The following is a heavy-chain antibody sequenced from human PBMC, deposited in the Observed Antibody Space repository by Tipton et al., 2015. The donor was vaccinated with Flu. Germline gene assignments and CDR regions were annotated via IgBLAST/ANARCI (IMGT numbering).Heavy chain of an antibody. CDR1: GYAFTGYY. Sequence: QSGPEVKKSGASVKVSCQASGYAFTGYYIHWVRQAPRKGLQWMAWINPNGGDTRYAPKFQDRVTLTRDTSISTAYMELSRLTSDDTAVYYCTRALGTSSEDLWGQGTLVTVSS. CDR2: INPNGGDT. V-gene: IGHV1-2*02. D-gene: IGHD1/OR15-1a*01. CDR3: TRALGTSSEDL. J-gene: IGHJ5*02.